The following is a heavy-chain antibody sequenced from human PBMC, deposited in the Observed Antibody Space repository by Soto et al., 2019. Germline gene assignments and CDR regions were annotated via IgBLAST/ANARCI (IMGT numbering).Heavy chain of an antibody. CDR2: IIPIFATV. D-gene: IGHD5-18*01. Sequence: QVQLVQSGSEVKKPGSSVKVSCKASGGSFSSNPISWVRQAPGQGLEWMAGIIPIFATVHYAQKFQGRVTITADESTSTAYMELTSLRSEVTAVYFCARGGRGYSSAPRYYFDSWGQGTLVTVS. CDR3: ARGGRGYSSAPRYYFDS. CDR1: GGSFSSNP. V-gene: IGHV1-69*01. J-gene: IGHJ4*02.